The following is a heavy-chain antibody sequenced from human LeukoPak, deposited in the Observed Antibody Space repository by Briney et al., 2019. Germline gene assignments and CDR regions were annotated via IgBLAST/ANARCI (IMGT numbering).Heavy chain of an antibody. V-gene: IGHV3-30*02. CDR1: GFTFSSYG. CDR3: AKEGMAAAGPGAFDI. Sequence: GSLRLSCAASGFTFSSYGMHWVRQAPGKGLEWVAFIRYDGSNKYYADSVKGRFTISRDNSKNTLYLQMNSLRAEDTAVYYCAKEGMAAAGPGAFDIWGQGTMVTVSS. D-gene: IGHD6-13*01. J-gene: IGHJ3*02. CDR2: IRYDGSNK.